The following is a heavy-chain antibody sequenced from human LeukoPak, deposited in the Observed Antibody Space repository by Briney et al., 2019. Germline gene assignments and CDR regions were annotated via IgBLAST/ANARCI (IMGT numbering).Heavy chain of an antibody. Sequence: SETLSLTCAVSGGSISGYYWSWIRQPPGKGLECIGYIYYSGNTNYNPSLKSRVTISVDTSQNQFSLKLRSVTAADTAVYYCARGPRADGYNYFDYWGQGTLVTVSS. CDR2: IYYSGNT. J-gene: IGHJ4*02. CDR1: GGSISGYY. CDR3: ARGPRADGYNYFDY. D-gene: IGHD5-24*01. V-gene: IGHV4-59*08.